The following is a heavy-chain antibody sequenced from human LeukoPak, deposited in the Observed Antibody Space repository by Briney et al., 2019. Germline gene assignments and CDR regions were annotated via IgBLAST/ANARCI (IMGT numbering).Heavy chain of an antibody. CDR3: ARTAPYYSGNYHGWFDP. J-gene: IGHJ5*02. CDR2: IIPIFGTA. V-gene: IGHV1-69*05. Sequence: GASVKVSCKASGGTFSSYAISWVRQAPGQGLEWMGGIIPIFGTANYAQKFQGRVTITTDESTSTAYMELSSLRSEDTAVYYCARTAPYYSGNYHGWFDPWGQGTLVTVSS. CDR1: GGTFSSYA. D-gene: IGHD1-26*01.